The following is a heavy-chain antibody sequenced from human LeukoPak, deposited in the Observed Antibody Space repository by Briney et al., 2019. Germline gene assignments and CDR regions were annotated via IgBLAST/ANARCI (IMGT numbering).Heavy chain of an antibody. CDR1: GFTFSSYG. V-gene: IGHV3-23*01. D-gene: IGHD3-22*01. CDR3: AKTQGYYDC. J-gene: IGHJ4*02. CDR2: IGVGGTT. Sequence: TGGSLRLSCAASGFTFSSYGMNWVRQAPGKGLEWVSGIGVGGTTYYADSVKGRFTISRDTSKSTLSLQMNSLRAEDTAVYYCAKTQGYYDCWGQGTLVTVSS.